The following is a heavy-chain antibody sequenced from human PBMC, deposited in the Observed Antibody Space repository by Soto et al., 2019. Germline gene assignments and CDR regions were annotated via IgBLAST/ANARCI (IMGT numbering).Heavy chain of an antibody. D-gene: IGHD6-13*01. Sequence: ASVKVSCKASGYTFTNYDINWVRQATGQGLEWMGWMNPNSGNTGYGQKFQGRVTMTRNTSISTAYMELSSLRSEDSAVYYCARAVRIWGGSSPLYYYYYMDVWGKGTTVTVSS. J-gene: IGHJ6*03. CDR2: MNPNSGNT. V-gene: IGHV1-8*01. CDR1: GYTFTNYD. CDR3: ARAVRIWGGSSPLYYYYYMDV.